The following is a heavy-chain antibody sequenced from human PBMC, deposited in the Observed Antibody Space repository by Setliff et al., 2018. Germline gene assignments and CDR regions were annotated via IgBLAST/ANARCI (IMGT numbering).Heavy chain of an antibody. D-gene: IGHD6-13*01. Sequence: SETLSLTCAVSGYSISSGYYWGWIRQPPGKGLEWIGSIYHSGTTAYNPSLMSRATLSVDTSKNQFSLKLTPVTAADTGVYYCATIAATGRAPDMDVWGPGTTVTVSS. V-gene: IGHV4-38-2*01. CDR1: GYSISSGYY. J-gene: IGHJ6*02. CDR2: IYHSGTT. CDR3: ATIAATGRAPDMDV.